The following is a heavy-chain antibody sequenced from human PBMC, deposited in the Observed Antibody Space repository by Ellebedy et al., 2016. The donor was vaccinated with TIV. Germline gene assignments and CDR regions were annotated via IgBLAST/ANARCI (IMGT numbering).Heavy chain of an antibody. V-gene: IGHV1-3*01. J-gene: IGHJ5*02. CDR3: ARATHYYVDTPMVKEFGP. CDR1: GYTFATYA. D-gene: IGHD5-18*01. Sequence: AASVKVSCKASGYTFATYAMHWARQAPGQGLEWMGWINAGNGNTKYSQKFQGRVTITRDTSASTAYMELSSLRSEDTAVYYCARATHYYVDTPMVKEFGPWGQGTLVTVSS. CDR2: INAGNGNT.